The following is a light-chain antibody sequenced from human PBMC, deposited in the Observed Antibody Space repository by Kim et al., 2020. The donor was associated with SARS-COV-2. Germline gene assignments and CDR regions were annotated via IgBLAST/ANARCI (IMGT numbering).Light chain of an antibody. CDR3: NSRDSSGNHVV. Sequence: SSELTQDPAVSVALGQTVRITCQGDSLRSYYASWYQQKPGQAPVLVIYGKNNWPSGIPDRFSGSSSGNTASLTITGAQAEDEADYYCNSRDSSGNHVVLG. CDR1: SLRSYY. CDR2: GKN. J-gene: IGLJ2*01. V-gene: IGLV3-19*01.